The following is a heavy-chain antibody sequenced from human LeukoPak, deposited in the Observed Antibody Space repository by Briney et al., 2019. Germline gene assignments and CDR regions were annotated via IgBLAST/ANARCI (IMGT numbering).Heavy chain of an antibody. CDR1: GGSISSSSYS. CDR3: ARQEYSSGYY. J-gene: IGHJ4*02. V-gene: IGHV4-39*01. CDR2: IYYSGST. D-gene: IGHD6-19*01. Sequence: SETLSLTCTVSGGSISSSSYSWGWIRQPPGKGLEWIGSIYYSGSTYYNPSLKSRVTISVDTSKNQFSLKLSSVTAADTAVCYCARQEYSSGYYWGQGTLVTVSS.